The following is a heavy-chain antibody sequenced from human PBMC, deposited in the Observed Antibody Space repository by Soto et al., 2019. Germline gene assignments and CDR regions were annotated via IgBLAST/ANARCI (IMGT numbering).Heavy chain of an antibody. D-gene: IGHD6-19*01. CDR3: VKDIHEQWLVSHFEY. CDR1: GFTFESYA. Sequence: EVQLVESGGGSVQPGRSLRLSCVASGFTFESYAMHWVRQVPGKGLEWVSGISWNSGSIGYEDSVKGRFTISRDNAQKYRYLEMNSLRVEDTAFYYCVKDIHEQWLVSHFEYWGQGALVTVSS. CDR2: ISWNSGSI. V-gene: IGHV3-9*01. J-gene: IGHJ4*02.